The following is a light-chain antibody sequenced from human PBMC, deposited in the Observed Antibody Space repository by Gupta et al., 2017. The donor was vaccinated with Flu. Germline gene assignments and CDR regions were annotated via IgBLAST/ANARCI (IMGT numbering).Light chain of an antibody. J-gene: IGLJ3*02. CDR1: SSDVGRYNY. CDR3: SSFTSSTTLV. Sequence: QSALTQPASVSGSPGQSITISCTGTSSDVGRYNYASWYQQHTGKAPKLMIYEVSNRPSGVSNRFAGSKCGNTASLTISGLQTEDEAYYYCSSFTSSTTLVFGGGTKLTVL. V-gene: IGLV2-14*01. CDR2: EVS.